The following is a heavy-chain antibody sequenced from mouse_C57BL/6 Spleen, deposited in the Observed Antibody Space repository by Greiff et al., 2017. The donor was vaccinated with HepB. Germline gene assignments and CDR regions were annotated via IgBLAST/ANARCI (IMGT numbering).Heavy chain of an antibody. CDR1: GYTFTDYY. Sequence: EVQLQQSGPELVKPGASVKISCKASGYTFTDYYMNWVKQSHGKSLEWIGDINPNNGGTSYNEKFKGKATLTVDKSSSTAYMELSSLTSEDSAVYYCAQSNYHYYAMDDWGQGTSVTVSS. D-gene: IGHD2-5*01. J-gene: IGHJ4*01. CDR3: AQSNYHYYAMDD. CDR2: INPNNGGT. V-gene: IGHV1-26*01.